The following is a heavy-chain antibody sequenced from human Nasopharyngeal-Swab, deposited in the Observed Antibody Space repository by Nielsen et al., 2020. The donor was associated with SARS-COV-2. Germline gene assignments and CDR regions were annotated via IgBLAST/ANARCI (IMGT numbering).Heavy chain of an antibody. CDR3: ASAHRAYGDSGYYPLDY. J-gene: IGHJ4*02. CDR2: FTVGGGT. V-gene: IGHV3-23*01. D-gene: IGHD3-22*01. Sequence: GGSLRLSCATSGFTFSSYAMTWVRQAPGKGLEWVSTFTVGGGTYYADSVKGRFTISRDNAKNLLYLQMNSLRAEDTAVYYCASAHRAYGDSGYYPLDYWGKGTLVTVSS. CDR1: GFTFSSYA.